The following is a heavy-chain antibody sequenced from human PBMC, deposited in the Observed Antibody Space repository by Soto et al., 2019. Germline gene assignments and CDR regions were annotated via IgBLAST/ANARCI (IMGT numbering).Heavy chain of an antibody. V-gene: IGHV5-51*01. CDR2: IYPGDSDT. Sequence: GESLKISCKGSGYSFTSYWIGWVRQMPGKGLEWMGIIYPGDSDTRYSPSFQGQVTISADKSISTAYLQWSSLKASDTAMYYCARLEIVPAALRDAFDIWGQGTMVTVSS. D-gene: IGHD2-2*01. CDR3: ARLEIVPAALRDAFDI. CDR1: GYSFTSYW. J-gene: IGHJ3*02.